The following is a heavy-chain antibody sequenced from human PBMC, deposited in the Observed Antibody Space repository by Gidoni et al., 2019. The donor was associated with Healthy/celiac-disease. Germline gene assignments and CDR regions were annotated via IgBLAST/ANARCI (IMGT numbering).Heavy chain of an antibody. D-gene: IGHD6-25*01. CDR2: ISSSSSYI. CDR3: ARDLSAADYYYGMDV. Sequence: EVQLVESGGGLVKPGGSLRLSGEASGFTLRSYSMNWVRQAPGKGREWFSSISSSSSYIYYAGSVKGRFTISRDNAKTSLYLQMNSLRAEDTAVYYCARDLSAADYYYGMDVWGQGTTFTVSS. J-gene: IGHJ6*02. V-gene: IGHV3-21*01. CDR1: GFTLRSYS.